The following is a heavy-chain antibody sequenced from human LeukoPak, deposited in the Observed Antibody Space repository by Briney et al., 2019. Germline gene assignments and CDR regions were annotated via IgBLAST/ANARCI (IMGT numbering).Heavy chain of an antibody. V-gene: IGHV1-18*01. CDR3: ARVLYYYGSGSVAFYGMDV. CDR2: ISAYNGNT. J-gene: IGHJ6*02. CDR1: GYTFTSYG. Sequence: GASVKVYCKASGYTFTSYGISWVRQAPGQGLEWMGWISAYNGNTNYAQKLQGRVTMTTDTSTSTAYMELRSLRSDDTAVYYCARVLYYYGSGSVAFYGMDVWGQGTTVTVSS. D-gene: IGHD3-10*01.